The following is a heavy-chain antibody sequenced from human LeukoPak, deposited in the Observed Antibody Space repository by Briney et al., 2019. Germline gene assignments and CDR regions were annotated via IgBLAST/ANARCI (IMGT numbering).Heavy chain of an antibody. CDR3: ATGGPDFWSGHYPMDV. J-gene: IGHJ6*02. Sequence: ASVKVSCKASGHISNTYGINWVRQGPGQGLEWMGGISAYNGDTNYAQKFQDRVTMTTDTSTSTAYMELRSLRSDDTAVYYCATGGPDFWSGHYPMDVWGQGTTVIVSS. V-gene: IGHV1-18*01. CDR2: ISAYNGDT. CDR1: GHISNTYG. D-gene: IGHD3-3*01.